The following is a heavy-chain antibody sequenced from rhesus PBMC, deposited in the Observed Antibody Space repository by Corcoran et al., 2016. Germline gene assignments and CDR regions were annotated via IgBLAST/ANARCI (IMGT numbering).Heavy chain of an antibody. J-gene: IGHJ4*01. V-gene: IGHV4-169*02. D-gene: IGHD3-16*01. Sequence: QLQLQESGPGLVKPSETLSVTCAVSGGSISSSYWSWIRQAPGQGLEWIGYIYGSGSSTNDNPSLKSRVTLAVDTSKNQLSLKLSAVTAADTAVYDCASTPYYSGSYPPSYWGQGVLVTVSS. CDR3: ASTPYYSGSYPPSY. CDR2: IYGSGSST. CDR1: GGSISSSY.